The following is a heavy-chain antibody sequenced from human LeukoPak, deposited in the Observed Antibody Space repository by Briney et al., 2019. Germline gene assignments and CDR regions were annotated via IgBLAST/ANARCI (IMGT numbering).Heavy chain of an antibody. J-gene: IGHJ4*02. CDR1: GLTFSSYG. CDR2: IRYDGSNK. V-gene: IGHV3-30*02. D-gene: IGHD3-3*01. CDR3: AKDRVYYDFWSGSEYFDY. Sequence: PGGSLRLSFAASGLTFSSYGMHWVRQAPGKGLEWVAFIRYDGSNKYYADSVKGRFTISRDNSKNTLYLQMNSLRAEDTAVYYCAKDRVYYDFWSGSEYFDYWGQGTLVTVSS.